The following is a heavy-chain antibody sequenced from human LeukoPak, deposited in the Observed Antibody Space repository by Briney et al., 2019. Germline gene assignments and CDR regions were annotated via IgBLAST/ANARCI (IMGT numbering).Heavy chain of an antibody. D-gene: IGHD7-27*01. V-gene: IGHV3-33*06. CDR3: AKATGGGYYYYMDV. Sequence: GGSLRLSCAASGFTFSSYGMHWVRQAPGKGLEWVAVICYDGSNKYYADSVKGRFTISRDNSKNTLYLQMNSLRAEDTAVYYCAKATGGGYYYYMDVWGKGATVTVSS. CDR1: GFTFSSYG. J-gene: IGHJ6*03. CDR2: ICYDGSNK.